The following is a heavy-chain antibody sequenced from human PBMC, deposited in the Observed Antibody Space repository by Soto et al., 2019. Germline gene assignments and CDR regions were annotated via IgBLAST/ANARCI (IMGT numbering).Heavy chain of an antibody. J-gene: IGHJ3*02. CDR1: GFTFSSYG. V-gene: IGHV3-30*18. D-gene: IGHD3-22*01. CDR2: ISYDGSNK. CDR3: AKEGPVIVRPNAFAI. Sequence: QVQLVESGGGVVQPGRSLRLSCAASGFTFSSYGMHWVRQAPGKGLEWVAVISYDGSNKYYADSVKGRFTISRDNSKNTLYLQMNSLRAEDTAVYYCAKEGPVIVRPNAFAIWGEGTMVTVSS.